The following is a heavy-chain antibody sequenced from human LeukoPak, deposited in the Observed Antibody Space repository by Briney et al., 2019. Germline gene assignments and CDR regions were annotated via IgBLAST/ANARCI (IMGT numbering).Heavy chain of an antibody. CDR3: ARGADTSMPYDY. V-gene: IGHV4-38-2*01. CDR2: MHHSGST. D-gene: IGHD5-18*01. CDR1: GYSISSGYY. Sequence: SETLSLTCAVSGYSISSGYYWDWIRQPPGKGLEWIGSMHHSGSTFYNLSLKSRATISGDMSKNQFSLKLRSVTAADTAVYYCARGADTSMPYDYWGRGILVTVSS. J-gene: IGHJ4*02.